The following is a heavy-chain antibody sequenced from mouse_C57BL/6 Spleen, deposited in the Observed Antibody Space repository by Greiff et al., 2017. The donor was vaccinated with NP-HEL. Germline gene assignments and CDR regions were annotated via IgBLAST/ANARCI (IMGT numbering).Heavy chain of an antibody. V-gene: IGHV1-18*01. CDR3: ARSGAGSGLYYFDY. Sequence: VQLQQSGPELVKPGASVKIPCKASGYTFTDYNMDWVKQSHGKRLEWIGDINPNNGGTIYNQKLKGKATLTVDKSSSTAYIGLRSMTSEYTSVYDGARSGAGSGLYYFDYWGQGTTLTVSS. D-gene: IGHD3-3*01. J-gene: IGHJ2*01. CDR2: INPNNGGT. CDR1: GYTFTDYN.